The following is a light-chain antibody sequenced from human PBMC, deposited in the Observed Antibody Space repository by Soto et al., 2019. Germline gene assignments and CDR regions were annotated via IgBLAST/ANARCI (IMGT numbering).Light chain of an antibody. CDR3: QQYGNLRLS. V-gene: IGKV1-33*01. CDR2: DAS. CDR1: QDIDNY. J-gene: IGKJ4*01. Sequence: DIQMTQSPSSLSASVGDRVTISCQASQDIDNYLNWYQQKPGKAPKLLIYDASTLETGVPPRFSGSGSGTDFTFTISSLQPEDVATYYCQQYGNLRLSFGGGTKVEI.